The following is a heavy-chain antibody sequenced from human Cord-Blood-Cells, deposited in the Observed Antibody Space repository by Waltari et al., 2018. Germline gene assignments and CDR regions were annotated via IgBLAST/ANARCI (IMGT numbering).Heavy chain of an antibody. CDR2: IYYSGST. J-gene: IGHJ3*02. Sequence: QVQLQESGPGLVKPSETLSLTCTVSGGSISSHYSSWIRQPPGKGLEWIGYIYYSGSTNYNPSLKSRVTISVDTSKNQFSLKLSSVTAADTAVYYCARGGAFDIWGQGTMVTVSS. V-gene: IGHV4-59*11. CDR1: GGSISSHY. D-gene: IGHD3-16*01. CDR3: ARGGAFDI.